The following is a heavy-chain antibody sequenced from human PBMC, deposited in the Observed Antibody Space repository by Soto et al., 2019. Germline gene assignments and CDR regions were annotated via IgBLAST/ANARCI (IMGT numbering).Heavy chain of an antibody. CDR3: ARALEGTTVTNWFDP. D-gene: IGHD4-17*01. J-gene: IGHJ5*02. CDR2: IVPMFRTA. V-gene: IGHV1-69*01. CDR1: GDTFTNYA. Sequence: QVQLVQSGAEVRKPGSSVKVSCRTSGDTFTNYALSWLRQAPGQRLEWMGWIVPMFRTADYAEKFQGRITITADESTSTAYFELSSLTSDDTAVYYCARALEGTTVTNWFDPWGQGTLVTVSS.